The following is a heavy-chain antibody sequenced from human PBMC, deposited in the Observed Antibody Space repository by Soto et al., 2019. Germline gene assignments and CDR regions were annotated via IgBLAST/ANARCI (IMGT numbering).Heavy chain of an antibody. J-gene: IGHJ4*02. CDR3: AMTLRLYCSGGSCYS. V-gene: IGHV3-23*01. CDR1: GFTFSSYA. Sequence: EVQLLESGGGLVQPGGSLRLSCAASGFTFSSYAMSWVRQAPGKGLEWVSAISGSGGSTYYADSVKGRFTISRDNSKNTLYLQMNGLRAEDTAVYYCAMTLRLYCSGGSCYSWGQGTLVTVSS. D-gene: IGHD2-15*01. CDR2: ISGSGGST.